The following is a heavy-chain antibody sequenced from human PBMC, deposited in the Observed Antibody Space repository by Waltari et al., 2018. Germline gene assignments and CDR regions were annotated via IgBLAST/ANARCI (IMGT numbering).Heavy chain of an antibody. CDR3: ARRANLATVVFDY. Sequence: QVQLQESGPGLVKPSETLSLTCTVSGGSISSYYWSWIRQPPGKGLEWIGYIYYSGSTNYNPSLKSRVTISVDTSKNQFSLKLSSVTAADTAVYYCARRANLATVVFDYWGQGTLVTVSS. V-gene: IGHV4-59*01. J-gene: IGHJ4*02. CDR2: IYYSGST. CDR1: GGSISSYY. D-gene: IGHD4-17*01.